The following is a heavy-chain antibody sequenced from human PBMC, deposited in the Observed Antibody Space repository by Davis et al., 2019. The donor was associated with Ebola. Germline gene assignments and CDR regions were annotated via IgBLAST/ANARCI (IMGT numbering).Heavy chain of an antibody. J-gene: IGHJ4*02. CDR3: AREMGIAVS. CDR1: GFTFSGSA. V-gene: IGHV3-73*01. Sequence: GESLKISCAASGFTFSGSAMHWVRQASGKGLEWVGRIRSKANSYATAYAASVKGRFTISRDDSKNTAYLQMNSLRAEDTAVYYCAREMGIAVSWGQGTLVTVSS. D-gene: IGHD6-19*01. CDR2: IRSKANSYAT.